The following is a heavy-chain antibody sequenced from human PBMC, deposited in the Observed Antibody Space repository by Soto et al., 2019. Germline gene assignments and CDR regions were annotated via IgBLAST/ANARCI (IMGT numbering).Heavy chain of an antibody. CDR1: GFTFSSYA. V-gene: IGHV3-30-3*01. J-gene: IGHJ6*02. CDR2: ISYDGSNK. D-gene: IGHD5-12*01. Sequence: HPGGSLRLSCAASGFTFSSYAMHWVRQAPGKGLEWVAVISYDGSNKYYADSVKGRFTISRDNSKNTLYLQMNSLRAEDTAVYYCARDLNEKWLRFTIILKKNYYYYGMDVWGQGTTVTVSS. CDR3: ARDLNEKWLRFTIILKKNYYYYGMDV.